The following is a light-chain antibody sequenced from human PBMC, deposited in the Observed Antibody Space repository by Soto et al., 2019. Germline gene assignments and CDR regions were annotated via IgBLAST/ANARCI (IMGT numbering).Light chain of an antibody. Sequence: QSVLTQPASVSRSPGQSITISCTGTSSDVGGYNYVSWYQQHPGKAPKLMIYEVSNRPSGVSNHFSGSKSGNTASLTISGLQAEDEADYYCSSYTSSSPLYVFGTGTKVTVL. CDR2: EVS. V-gene: IGLV2-14*01. J-gene: IGLJ1*01. CDR1: SSDVGGYNY. CDR3: SSYTSSSPLYV.